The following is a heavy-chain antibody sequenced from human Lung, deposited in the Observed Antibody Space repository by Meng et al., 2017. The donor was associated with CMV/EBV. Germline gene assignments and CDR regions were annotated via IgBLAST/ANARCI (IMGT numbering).Heavy chain of an antibody. J-gene: IGHJ6*02. D-gene: IGHD3-10*01. Sequence: SCAASGFNFDDYSMHWVRQAPGKGLEWVSGISWNSGNVGYGDSVKGRFTISRDNGKNSLYLQMNSLRAEDTALYYCTGVGLAMDVWGQGTTVTVSS. CDR2: ISWNSGNV. V-gene: IGHV3-9*01. CDR3: TGVGLAMDV. CDR1: GFNFDDYS.